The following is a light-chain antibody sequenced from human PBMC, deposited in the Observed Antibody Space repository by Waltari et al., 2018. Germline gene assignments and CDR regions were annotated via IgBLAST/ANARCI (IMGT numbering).Light chain of an antibody. CDR1: QLGDKH. J-gene: IGLJ2*01. CDR2: QDN. CDR3: QAWDSITVV. V-gene: IGLV3-1*01. Sequence: SYELTQLHSVSVSPGQTARTPSSGDQLGDKHACWYQQMPGQSPVGAIYQDNNRPAGIPERFSGSNSGNTATLTISGTQAMDEADYYCQAWDSITVVFGGGTKLTVL.